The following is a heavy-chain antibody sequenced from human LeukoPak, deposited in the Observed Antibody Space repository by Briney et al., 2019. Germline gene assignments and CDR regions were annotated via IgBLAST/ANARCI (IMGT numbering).Heavy chain of an antibody. Sequence: GGSVRLSCVACGFTFSSYSMNWVRQAPGKGLEWVSSIYSSSNYIYYADSMKGRFTISRDNSKNTLYLQMNSLRAEDTAVYYCAREHYDLGYFDYWGQGTLVTVSS. J-gene: IGHJ4*02. CDR2: IYSSSNYI. CDR1: GFTFSSYS. CDR3: AREHYDLGYFDY. D-gene: IGHD3-3*01. V-gene: IGHV3-21*04.